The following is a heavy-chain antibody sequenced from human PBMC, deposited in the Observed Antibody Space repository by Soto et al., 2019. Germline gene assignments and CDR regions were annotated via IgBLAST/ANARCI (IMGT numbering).Heavy chain of an antibody. CDR3: VRGISVTAIKGGCFDS. D-gene: IGHD6-19*01. CDR1: GFTVSGNY. CDR2: LYSGGSL. J-gene: IGHJ5*01. Sequence: GGSLRLSCAASGFTVSGNYMIWVRQAPGKGLEWVSVLYSGGSLYYTDSVRGRFTISRDNSKNTLYLQMNSLRVEDTALYYCVRGISVTAIKGGCFDSWGQGTQVTVSS. V-gene: IGHV3-53*01.